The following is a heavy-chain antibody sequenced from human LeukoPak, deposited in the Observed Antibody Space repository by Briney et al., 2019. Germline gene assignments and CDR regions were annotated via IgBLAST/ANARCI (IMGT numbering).Heavy chain of an antibody. Sequence: GGSLRLSCAASGFTFSSYEMNWVRQAPGKGLEWVSYISGSGTRIYYADSVKGRFTISRDNAKNSLYLQMNSLRAADTAVYHCARETRDGYNPDYWGQGTLVTVSS. V-gene: IGHV3-48*03. CDR2: ISGSGTRI. J-gene: IGHJ4*02. CDR3: ARETRDGYNPDY. CDR1: GFTFSSYE. D-gene: IGHD5-24*01.